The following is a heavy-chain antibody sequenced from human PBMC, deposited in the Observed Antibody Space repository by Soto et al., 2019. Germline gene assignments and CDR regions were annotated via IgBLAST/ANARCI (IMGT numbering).Heavy chain of an antibody. CDR1: GFTFSSYV. J-gene: IGHJ4*02. D-gene: IGHD3-10*01. V-gene: IGHV3-48*02. Sequence: EVQLVESGGGLVQPGGSLRLSCAASGFTFSSYVINWVRQAPGKGLEWVSYISISSSTRYYADSVRGRFTISRDNAKNSMYLQMNSLRDEDTAVYYCARGGGFFDYWGQGTLVTVSS. CDR3: ARGGGFFDY. CDR2: ISISSSTR.